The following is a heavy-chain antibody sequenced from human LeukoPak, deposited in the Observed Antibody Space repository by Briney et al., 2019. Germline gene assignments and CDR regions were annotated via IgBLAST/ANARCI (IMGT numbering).Heavy chain of an antibody. CDR2: IYYSGST. V-gene: IGHV4-59*01. CDR1: GGSISSYY. CDR3: ARDCESAGTCFDP. Sequence: SETLSLTCTVSGGSISSYYWSWIRQPPGKGLEWLGYIYYSGSTNYNPSLKSRVTISVDTFKKQFSLKLSSVTAADSSVYYSARDCESAGTCFDPWGQGTLVTVSS. D-gene: IGHD6-13*01. J-gene: IGHJ5*02.